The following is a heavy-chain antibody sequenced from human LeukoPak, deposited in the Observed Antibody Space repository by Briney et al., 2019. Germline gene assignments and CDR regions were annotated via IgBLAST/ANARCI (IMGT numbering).Heavy chain of an antibody. CDR2: INQDGGEK. CDR3: VRDVPRVGPSFGY. CDR1: GLTFSHYW. J-gene: IGHJ4*02. D-gene: IGHD1-26*01. V-gene: IGHV3-7*01. Sequence: GGSLRLSCAASGLTFSHYWMSWVRQAPGKGLEWVANINQDGGEKYYVDSAKGRFTISRDNAKNSLYLQMNSLRAEDTAVYYCVRDVPRVGPSFGYWGQGTLVTVSS.